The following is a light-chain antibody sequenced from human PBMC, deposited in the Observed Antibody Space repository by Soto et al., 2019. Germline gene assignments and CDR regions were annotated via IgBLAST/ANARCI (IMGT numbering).Light chain of an antibody. CDR2: DAS. CDR3: QRYKSYTPQWT. Sequence: DTQVPQFPSRLSAPVGARVTITCRASQCLSSWFSWYQQKPGKAPKLLIYDASSLEIGVPSRFSGSGSGTEFTLTISSRQLDDFATYYCQRYKSYTPQWTFGQGTKVDIK. CDR1: QCLSSW. J-gene: IGKJ1*01. V-gene: IGKV1-5*01.